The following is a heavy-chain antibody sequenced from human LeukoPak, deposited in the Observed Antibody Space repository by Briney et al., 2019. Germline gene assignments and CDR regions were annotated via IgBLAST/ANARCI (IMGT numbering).Heavy chain of an antibody. CDR3: ARDFFAFGGVIALLDY. CDR2: IKLDGSEK. J-gene: IGHJ4*02. Sequence: GGSLRLSCAASGFTFSSYWMSWVRQAPGKGLEWVANIKLDGSEKYYVDSVKGRFTISRDNAKKSLYLQMNSLRDEDTAVYYCARDFFAFGGVIALLDYWXXGTLVTVSS. D-gene: IGHD3-16*02. CDR1: GFTFSSYW. V-gene: IGHV3-7*01.